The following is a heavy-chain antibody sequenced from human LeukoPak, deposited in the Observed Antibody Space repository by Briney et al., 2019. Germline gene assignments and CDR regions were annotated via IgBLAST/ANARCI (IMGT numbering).Heavy chain of an antibody. J-gene: IGHJ4*02. D-gene: IGHD5-12*01. Sequence: GGSLRLSCAASGFTVSSNYRNWVRQAPGKGLEWVSIIYGGGSAYYADSVKGRFTISRDNSKNTLYLQMNSLRAEDTAVYYCARGNGYAYYFDYWGQGTLVTVSS. CDR2: IYGGGSA. V-gene: IGHV3-66*01. CDR1: GFTVSSNY. CDR3: ARGNGYAYYFDY.